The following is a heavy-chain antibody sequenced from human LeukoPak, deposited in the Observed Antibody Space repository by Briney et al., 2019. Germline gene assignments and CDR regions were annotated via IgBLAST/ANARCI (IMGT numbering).Heavy chain of an antibody. J-gene: IGHJ4*02. CDR2: IGTAGDT. Sequence: GGSLRLSCAACGFTYSNYDMHWVRQATGKGLEWVSAIGTAGDTYYPGSVRGRFTMSGENAKNSLYLQKNSLAAGDTAVYYCARGSNTHFDYWGQGIGVTVSS. CDR3: ARGSNTHFDY. CDR1: GFTYSNYD. V-gene: IGHV3-13*04. D-gene: IGHD2-8*01.